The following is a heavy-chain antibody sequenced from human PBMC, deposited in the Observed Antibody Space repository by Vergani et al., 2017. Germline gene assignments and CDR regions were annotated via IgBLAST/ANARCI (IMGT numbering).Heavy chain of an antibody. Sequence: VQLVESGGGLVKPGGSLRLSCAASGFTFSDFSMSWVRQAPGKGLEWVSAISGSGGSTYYADSVKGRFTISRDNSKNTLYLQMNSLRAEDTAVYYCAKELRYDFWSGYYGPLDYWGQGTLVTVSS. CDR2: ISGSGGST. J-gene: IGHJ4*02. V-gene: IGHV3-23*04. CDR3: AKELRYDFWSGYYGPLDY. D-gene: IGHD3-3*01. CDR1: GFTFSDFS.